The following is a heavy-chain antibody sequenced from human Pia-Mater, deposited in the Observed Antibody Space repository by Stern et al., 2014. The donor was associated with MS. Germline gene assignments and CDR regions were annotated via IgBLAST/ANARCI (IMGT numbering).Heavy chain of an antibody. D-gene: IGHD6-19*01. J-gene: IGHJ3*02. CDR2: IYYGGSP. CDR1: GGSINTYY. Sequence: QVQLQESGPGLVKPSETLSLTCTVSGGSINTYYWSWIRQSPGQGLEWIGYIYYGGSPYYNPSLKSRVTISVDTSKNQVSLKLSSVTTADTAVYYCARGIAVTGRKAFDIWGQGTMVTVSS. CDR3: ARGIAVTGRKAFDI. V-gene: IGHV4-59*01.